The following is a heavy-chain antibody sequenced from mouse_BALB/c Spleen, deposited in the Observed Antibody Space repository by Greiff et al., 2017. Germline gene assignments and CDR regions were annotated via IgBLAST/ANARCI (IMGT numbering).Heavy chain of an antibody. J-gene: IGHJ3*01. Sequence: QVQLQQSGAELVRPGSSVKISCKASGYAFTSYWMNWVKQRPGQGLEWIGQIYPGDGDTNYNGKFKGKATLTADKSSSTAYMQLSSLTSEDSAVYFCARDCDGAWFAYWGQGTLVTVSA. CDR1: GYAFTSYW. V-gene: IGHV1-80*01. CDR2: IYPGDGDT. CDR3: ARDCDGAWFAY.